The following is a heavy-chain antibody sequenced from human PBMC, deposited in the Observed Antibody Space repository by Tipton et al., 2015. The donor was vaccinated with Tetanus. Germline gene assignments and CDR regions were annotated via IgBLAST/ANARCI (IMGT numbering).Heavy chain of an antibody. D-gene: IGHD3-22*01. CDR1: GFTFSTTK. V-gene: IGHV3-21*01. CDR3: ARDLRNYYDSSGYSDY. CDR2: ISSTSRYI. J-gene: IGHJ4*02. Sequence: SLRLSCGVSGFTFSTTKMNWVRQAPGRGLEWVSSISSTSRYINYAASLKGRFTISRDNAKNSLYLQMNSLRAEDTAVYYCARDLRNYYDSSGYSDYWGQGTLVTVSS.